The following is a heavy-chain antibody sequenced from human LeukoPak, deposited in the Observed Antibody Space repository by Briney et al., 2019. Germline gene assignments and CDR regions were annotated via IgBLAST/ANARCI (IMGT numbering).Heavy chain of an antibody. CDR1: GYTFTGYY. J-gene: IGHJ4*02. CDR2: INPNSGGT. Sequence: ASVKVSCKASGYTFTGYYMHWVRQAPGQGLEWMGRINPNSGGTNYAQKFQGRVTMTRDTSISTAYMELSRLRSDDTAVYYCARDPSYSSSWYDSDYWGQGTLVTVSS. CDR3: ARDPSYSSSWYDSDY. D-gene: IGHD6-13*01. V-gene: IGHV1-2*06.